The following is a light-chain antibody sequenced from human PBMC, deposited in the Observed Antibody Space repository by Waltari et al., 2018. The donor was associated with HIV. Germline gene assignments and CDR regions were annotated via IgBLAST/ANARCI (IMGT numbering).Light chain of an antibody. J-gene: IGLJ3*02. CDR3: SAWDDSLSGWV. CDR2: RNN. V-gene: IGLV1-47*01. CDR1: SSNIGSNY. Sequence: QSVLTQPPSASGTPGQRVTISCSGSSSNIGSNYVYWYQQLPGTAPKLLIYRNNQRPSGVPDRFVGSKSGPSASLAISGLRSEDEADYYCSAWDDSLSGWVFGGGTKLTVL.